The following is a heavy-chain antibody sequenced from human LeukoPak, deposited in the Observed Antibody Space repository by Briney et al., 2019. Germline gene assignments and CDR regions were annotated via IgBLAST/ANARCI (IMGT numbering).Heavy chain of an antibody. CDR1: GYTFTSYY. CDR3: ARAFVSTIFGVVNPLFDY. Sequence: ASVKVSCKASGYTFTSYYMHWVRQAPGQGLEWMGIINPSGGSTSYAQKFQGRVTMTRDTSTSTVYTELSSLRSEDTAVYYCARAFVSTIFGVVNPLFDYWGRGTLVTVSS. J-gene: IGHJ4*02. D-gene: IGHD3-3*01. V-gene: IGHV1-46*01. CDR2: INPSGGST.